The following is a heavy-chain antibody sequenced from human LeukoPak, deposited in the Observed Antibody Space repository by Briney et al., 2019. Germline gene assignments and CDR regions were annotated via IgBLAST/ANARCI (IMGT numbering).Heavy chain of an antibody. CDR3: ARVGSGRSY. D-gene: IGHD3-10*01. V-gene: IGHV1-2*02. Sequence: ASVKVSRKASGYSFTGYYLHWVRQAPGQGLEWMGWINPNSGGTNYAQKFQGRVTMTRDTSISTAYMEVNRLISDDTAVYFCARVGSGRSYWGQGTLVTVSS. CDR2: INPNSGGT. J-gene: IGHJ4*02. CDR1: GYSFTGYY.